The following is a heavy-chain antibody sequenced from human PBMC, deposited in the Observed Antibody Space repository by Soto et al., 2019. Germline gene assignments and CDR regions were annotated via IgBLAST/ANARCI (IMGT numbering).Heavy chain of an antibody. J-gene: IGHJ4*02. V-gene: IGHV1-3*01. Sequence: QVQLVQSGAEVKKPGASVKVSCKASGYTFTSYAMHWVRQAPGQRLEWMGWINAGNGNTKYSQKFQGRVTITRETKASTAYMELRSRRSADTAVYYCARDRGVGSSSWYEGLDYWGQGTLVTVSS. D-gene: IGHD6-13*01. CDR2: INAGNGNT. CDR3: ARDRGVGSSSWYEGLDY. CDR1: GYTFTSYA.